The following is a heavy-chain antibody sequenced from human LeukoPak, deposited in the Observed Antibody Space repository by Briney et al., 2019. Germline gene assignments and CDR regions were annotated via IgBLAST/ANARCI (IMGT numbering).Heavy chain of an antibody. Sequence: GGSLRLSCAASGFTFSSYSMNWVRQAPGKGLEWVSSISSSSRYIYYADSVKGRFTISRDNAKNSLYLQMNSLRAEDTAVYYCARRSPPYYMDVWGKGTTVTVSS. CDR2: ISSSSRYI. CDR1: GFTFSSYS. CDR3: ARRSPPYYMDV. D-gene: IGHD1-14*01. V-gene: IGHV3-21*01. J-gene: IGHJ6*03.